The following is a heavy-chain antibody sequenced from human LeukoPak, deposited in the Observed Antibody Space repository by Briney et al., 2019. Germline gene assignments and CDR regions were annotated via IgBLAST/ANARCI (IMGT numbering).Heavy chain of an antibody. CDR2: IDPRDSYT. Sequence: EGSLRISCKGSGYSFTDYYISWVRQMPGKGLEWMAKIDPRDSYTHYSPSFQGHVTISVDKSVTTAYLLWSSLEASDSATYYCARQGVMTSYSYALDVWGHGTTVTVS. D-gene: IGHD3-22*01. CDR3: ARQGVMTSYSYALDV. V-gene: IGHV5-10-1*01. J-gene: IGHJ6*02. CDR1: GYSFTDYY.